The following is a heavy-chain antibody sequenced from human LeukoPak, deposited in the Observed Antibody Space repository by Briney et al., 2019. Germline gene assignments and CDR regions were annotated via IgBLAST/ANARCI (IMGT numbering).Heavy chain of an antibody. D-gene: IGHD3-9*01. J-gene: IGHJ4*02. CDR2: IIPILGIA. V-gene: IGHV1-69*04. CDR3: ARGPDFDWLFTS. Sequence: SVKVSCKASGGTFSSYAISWVRQAPGQGLEWMGRIIPILGIANYAQKFQGRVTITADKSTSTAYMELSSLRSEDMAVYYCARGPDFDWLFTSWGQGTLVTVSS. CDR1: GGTFSSYA.